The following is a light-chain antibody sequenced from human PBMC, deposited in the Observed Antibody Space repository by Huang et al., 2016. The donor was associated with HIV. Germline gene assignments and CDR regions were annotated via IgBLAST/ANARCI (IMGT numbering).Light chain of an antibody. Sequence: EIVMTQSPATLSLSPGERVTLSCKASQSVSDYVAWYQQKPGQAPRLLIYRASTRATGIPARFSGGGSGTEFTLTISGLQSEDSAVYYCQQFNNWPPWTFGQGTKVEIK. CDR2: RAS. CDR3: QQFNNWPPWT. J-gene: IGKJ1*01. V-gene: IGKV3-15*01. CDR1: QSVSDY.